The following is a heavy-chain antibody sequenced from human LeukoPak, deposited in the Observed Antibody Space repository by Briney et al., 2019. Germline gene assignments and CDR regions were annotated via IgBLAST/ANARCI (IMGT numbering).Heavy chain of an antibody. CDR3: VRARAGGLDY. D-gene: IGHD3-16*01. Sequence: PGGSLRLSCAASGFTFRHYAVHWVRQAPGRGLEWVAVLSFDGAHKNYAESVKGRFTISKDNSNNTLFLQMDSLRLEDTALYYCVRARAGGLDYWGQGTLVTVSS. V-gene: IGHV3-30*04. CDR1: GFTFRHYA. CDR2: LSFDGAHK. J-gene: IGHJ4*02.